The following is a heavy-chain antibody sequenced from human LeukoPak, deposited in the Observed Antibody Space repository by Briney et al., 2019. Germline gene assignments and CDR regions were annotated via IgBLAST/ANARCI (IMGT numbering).Heavy chain of an antibody. CDR2: ISNSSSYI. J-gene: IGHJ5*02. V-gene: IGHV3-21*01. CDR1: GFTFSSYS. CDR3: ARDYSGDYVSFDP. D-gene: IGHD4-17*01. Sequence: GGSLRLSCAASGFTFSSYSMNWVRQAPGKGLEWVSSISNSSSYIYYADSVKGRFTISRDNAKNSLYLQMNSLRAEDTAVYYCARDYSGDYVSFDPWGQGTLVTVSS.